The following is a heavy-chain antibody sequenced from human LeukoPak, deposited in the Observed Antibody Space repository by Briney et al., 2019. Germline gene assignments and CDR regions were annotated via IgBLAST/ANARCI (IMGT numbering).Heavy chain of an antibody. CDR3: ARGGKNAFDS. CDR2: ISSTSTYI. Sequence: GGSLRLSCAASGFTFSTYTMNCVRHAPGKGLEWVSSISSTSTYIYYADSVKGRFTISRDNAETSLYLQMNSLRGEDAAVYYCARGGKNAFDSWGQGTMVTVSS. CDR1: GFTFSTYT. J-gene: IGHJ3*02. D-gene: IGHD3-10*01. V-gene: IGHV3-21*01.